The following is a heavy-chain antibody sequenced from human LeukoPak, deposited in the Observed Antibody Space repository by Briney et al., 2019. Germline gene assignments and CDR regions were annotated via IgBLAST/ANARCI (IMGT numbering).Heavy chain of an antibody. V-gene: IGHV1-24*01. J-gene: IGHJ4*02. CDR1: GYTLTELS. CDR3: ATDLGSNAWLRGESP. Sequence: GASVKVSCKVSGYTLTELSMHWVRQAPGKGLEWMGGFDPEDGETIYAQKFQGRVTMTEDTSTDTAYMELSSLRSEDTAVYYCATDLGSNAWLRGESPWGQGTLVTVSS. D-gene: IGHD5-12*01. CDR2: FDPEDGET.